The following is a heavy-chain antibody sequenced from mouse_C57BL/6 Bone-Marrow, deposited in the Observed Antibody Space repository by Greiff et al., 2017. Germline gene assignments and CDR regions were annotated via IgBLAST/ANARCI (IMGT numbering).Heavy chain of an antibody. D-gene: IGHD1-1*01. J-gene: IGHJ2*01. V-gene: IGHV1-50*01. CDR2: IDPSDSYT. Sequence: VQLQQSGAELVKPGASVKLSCKASGYTFTSYWMQWVKQRPGQGLEWIGEIDPSDSYTNYNQKFKGKATLTVDTSSSTAYMQLSSLTSEDSAVYYCARPLYYGSSYEDYWGQGTTLTVSS. CDR1: GYTFTSYW. CDR3: ARPLYYGSSYEDY.